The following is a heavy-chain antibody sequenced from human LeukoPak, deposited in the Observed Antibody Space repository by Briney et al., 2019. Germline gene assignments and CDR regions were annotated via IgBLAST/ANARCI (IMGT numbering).Heavy chain of an antibody. D-gene: IGHD6-13*01. Sequence: PSETLSLTCTVSGGSLSSSSYYWGWIRQLPGKGLEWIGSIYYSGSTYYNPSLKSRVTISVDTSKNQFSLKLSSVTAADTAVYYCAREGQTIAAAATGYWGQGTLVTVSS. CDR2: IYYSGST. CDR1: GGSLSSSSYY. CDR3: AREGQTIAAAATGY. V-gene: IGHV4-39*07. J-gene: IGHJ4*02.